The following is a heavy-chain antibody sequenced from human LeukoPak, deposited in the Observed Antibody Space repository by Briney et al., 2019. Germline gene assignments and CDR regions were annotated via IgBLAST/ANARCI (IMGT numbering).Heavy chain of an antibody. CDR3: ARELRRGSLGNYFDY. CDR1: GYTFTSYY. V-gene: IGHV1-46*01. CDR2: INPSGGST. J-gene: IGHJ4*02. D-gene: IGHD1-26*01. Sequence: ASVKVSCKASGYTFTSYYMHWVRQAPGQGPEWMGIINPSGGSTSYAQKFQGRVTMTRDTSTSTVYMELSSLRSEDTAVYYCARELRRGSLGNYFDYWGQGTLVTVSS.